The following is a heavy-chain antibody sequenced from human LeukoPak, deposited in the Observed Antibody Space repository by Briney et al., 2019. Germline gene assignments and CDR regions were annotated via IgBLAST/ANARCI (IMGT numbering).Heavy chain of an antibody. J-gene: IGHJ6*03. CDR1: GYTLSSFD. CDR2: MNTNSGNT. Sequence: ASVKVSCKTSGYTLSSFDINWVRQATGQGLEWMGWMNTNSGNTGYAQKFQGRITMTRNISISTAYIELSSLRSEDTAVYYCARGWYPSGREVTHSQYYYMDVWGKGSTITVSS. D-gene: IGHD6-13*01. CDR3: ARGWYPSGREVTHSQYYYMDV. V-gene: IGHV1-8*02.